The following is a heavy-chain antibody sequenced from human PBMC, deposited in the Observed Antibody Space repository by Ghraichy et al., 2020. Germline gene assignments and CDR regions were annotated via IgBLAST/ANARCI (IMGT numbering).Heavy chain of an antibody. J-gene: IGHJ6*02. Sequence: SETLSLTCTVSGGSISSGDYYWSWIRQPPGKGLEWIGYIYYSGSTYYNPSLKSRVTISVDTSKNQFSLKLSSVTAADTAVYYCARETEGIAAAGTGQPYYYYYGMDVWGQGTTVTVSS. CDR1: GGSISSGDYY. V-gene: IGHV4-30-4*01. CDR2: IYYSGST. D-gene: IGHD6-13*01. CDR3: ARETEGIAAAGTGQPYYYYYGMDV.